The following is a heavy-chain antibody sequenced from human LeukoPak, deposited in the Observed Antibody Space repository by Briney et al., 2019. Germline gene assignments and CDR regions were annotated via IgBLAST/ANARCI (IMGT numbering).Heavy chain of an antibody. CDR1: GGSFSGYY. Sequence: PSETLSLTCAVYGGSFSGYYWSWIRQHPGKGLEWIGYIYYSGSTYYNPSLKSRVTISVDTSKNQFSLKLSSVTAADTAVYYCARVKARAFDIWGQGTMVTVSS. CDR2: IYYSGST. J-gene: IGHJ3*02. CDR3: ARVKARAFDI. D-gene: IGHD6-6*01. V-gene: IGHV4-31*11.